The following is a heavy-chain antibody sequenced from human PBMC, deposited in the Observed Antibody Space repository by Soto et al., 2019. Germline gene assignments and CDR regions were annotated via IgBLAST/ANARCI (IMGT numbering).Heavy chain of an antibody. D-gene: IGHD3-16*01. CDR2: FDPEDGET. Sequence: ASVKVSCKVSGYTLTELSMHWVRQAPGKGLEWMGGFDPEDGETIYAQKFQGRVTMTEDTSTDTAYMELSSLRSEDTAVYYCATEYIWGNLPDYWGQGTMVTVSS. J-gene: IGHJ4*02. CDR1: GYTLTELS. CDR3: ATEYIWGNLPDY. V-gene: IGHV1-24*01.